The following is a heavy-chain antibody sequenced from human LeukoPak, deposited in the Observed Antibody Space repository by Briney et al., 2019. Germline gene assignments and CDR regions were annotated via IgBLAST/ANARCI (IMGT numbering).Heavy chain of an antibody. Sequence: ASVKVSCKASGFTFHTSAMQWVRQARGQRLEWMGWIVLGSGNTVYSHKFHDRVIITRDMSTSTVYMELDSLGSEDTAVYYCAAQRGASLHDFWSTRLFDPWGQGTLVTVSS. CDR3: AAQRGASLHDFWSTRLFDP. V-gene: IGHV1-58*02. D-gene: IGHD3-3*01. J-gene: IGHJ5*02. CDR1: GFTFHTSA. CDR2: IVLGSGNT.